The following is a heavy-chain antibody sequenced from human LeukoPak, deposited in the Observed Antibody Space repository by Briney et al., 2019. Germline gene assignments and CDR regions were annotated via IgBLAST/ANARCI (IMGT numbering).Heavy chain of an antibody. CDR1: GYTFTGYY. V-gene: IGHV1-2*02. CDR3: ARGPRGYSYAPGNWFDP. J-gene: IGHJ5*02. CDR2: INPNSGGT. D-gene: IGHD5-18*01. Sequence: GASVKVSCKASGYTFTGYYMHWARQAPGQGLEWMGWINPNSGGTNYAQKFQGRVTMTRDTSISTAYMELSRLRSDDTAVYYCARGPRGYSYAPGNWFDPWGQGTLVTVSS.